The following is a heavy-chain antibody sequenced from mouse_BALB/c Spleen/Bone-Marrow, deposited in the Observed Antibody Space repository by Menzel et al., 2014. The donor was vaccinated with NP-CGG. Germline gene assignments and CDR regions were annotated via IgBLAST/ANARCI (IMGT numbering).Heavy chain of an antibody. Sequence: EVQGVESGGGLVQPGGSLKLSCAASGFDFXRYWMSWVRQAPGKGLQWIGEINPESNTINYSPSLKDKFIISRDNAKNTLYLQMGKVKSEDAALYCCARLGYYGWFAYWGQGTLVTVSA. CDR1: GFDFXRYW. D-gene: IGHD2-3*01. CDR3: ARLGYYGWFAY. V-gene: IGHV4-1*02. J-gene: IGHJ3*01. CDR2: INPESNTI.